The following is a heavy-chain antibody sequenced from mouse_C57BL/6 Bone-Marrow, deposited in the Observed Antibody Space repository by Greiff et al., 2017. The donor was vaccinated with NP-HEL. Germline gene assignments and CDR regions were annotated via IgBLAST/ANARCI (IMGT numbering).Heavy chain of an antibody. CDR2: ISYDGSN. CDR3: ARAGPYYYGSSSYYAMDY. Sequence: DVKLQESGPGLVKPSQSLSLTCSVTGYSITSGYYWNWIRQFPGNKLEWMGYISYDGSNNYNPSLKNRISITRDTSKNQFFLKLNSVTTEDTATYYCARAGPYYYGSSSYYAMDYWGQGTSVTVSS. V-gene: IGHV3-6*01. D-gene: IGHD1-1*01. J-gene: IGHJ4*01. CDR1: GYSITSGYY.